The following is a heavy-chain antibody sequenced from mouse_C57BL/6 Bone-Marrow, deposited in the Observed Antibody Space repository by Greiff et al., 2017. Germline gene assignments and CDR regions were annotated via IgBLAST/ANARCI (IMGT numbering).Heavy chain of an antibody. CDR3: ASEDYDHGGDD. CDR1: GYAFSSYW. J-gene: IGHJ4*01. CDR2: IYPGDGDT. V-gene: IGHV1-80*01. Sequence: VKLQASGAELVKPGASVKISCKASGYAFSSYWLNWVKQRPGKGLEWIGQIYPGDGDTNYNGKFKGKDTLTADKSSSTAYMQLSSLTSEDSAVYFCASEDYDHGGDDWGQGTSVTVSS. D-gene: IGHD2-4*01.